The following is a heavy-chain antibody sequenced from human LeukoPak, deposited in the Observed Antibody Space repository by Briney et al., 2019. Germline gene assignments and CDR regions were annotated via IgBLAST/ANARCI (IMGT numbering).Heavy chain of an antibody. CDR2: INHSGST. V-gene: IGHV4-34*01. J-gene: IGHJ3*01. CDR3: ARVITMVGGVVIGDTFDV. CDR1: GGSFSGYY. D-gene: IGHD3-10*01. Sequence: SETLSLTCAVYGGSFSGYYWSWIRQPPGKGLEWLGEINHSGSTNYNPSLKSRVIISVDTSKNQFSLKLSSVTAADTGIYYCARVITMVGGVVIGDTFDVWGQGTRVTVSS.